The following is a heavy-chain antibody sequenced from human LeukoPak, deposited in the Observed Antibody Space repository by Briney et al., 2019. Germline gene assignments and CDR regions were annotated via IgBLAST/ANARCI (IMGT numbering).Heavy chain of an antibody. J-gene: IGHJ4*02. V-gene: IGHV4-39*02. D-gene: IGHD3-10*01. CDR1: AGSISSSSYY. CDR2: IYYSGST. Sequence: PSETLSLTCTVSAGSISSSSYYWGWIRQPPGKGLEWIGSIYYSGSTYYNPSLKSRVTISVDTSKNQFSLKLSSVTAADTAVYYCARDRGAMVRGVIDYWGQGTLVTVSS. CDR3: ARDRGAMVRGVIDY.